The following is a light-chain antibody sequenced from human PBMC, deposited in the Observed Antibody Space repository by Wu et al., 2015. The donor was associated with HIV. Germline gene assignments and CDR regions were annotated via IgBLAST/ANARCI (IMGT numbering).Light chain of an antibody. CDR2: GSS. CDR1: QNVNSH. CDR3: QQYDDWPPYS. Sequence: ESVVTQSPATLSVSPGERATLSCRASQNVNSHLAWYQQKPGQAPRLLIYGSSTRATGIPARFSGSGSGTEFTLTISSLQSEDFAVYFCQQYDDWPPYSFGQGTKLEIK. J-gene: IGKJ2*03. V-gene: IGKV3-15*01.